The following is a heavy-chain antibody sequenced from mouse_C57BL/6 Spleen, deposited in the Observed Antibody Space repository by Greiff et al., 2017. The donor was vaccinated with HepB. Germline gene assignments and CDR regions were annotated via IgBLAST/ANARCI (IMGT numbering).Heavy chain of an antibody. J-gene: IGHJ1*03. CDR2: ISDGGSYT. V-gene: IGHV5-4*01. CDR1: GFTFSSYA. CDR3: ARGWADWYFDV. D-gene: IGHD3-3*01. Sequence: EVQVVESGGGLVKPGGSLKLSCAASGFTFSSYAMSWVRQTPEKRLEWVATISDGGSYTYYPDNVKGRFTISRDNAKNNLYLQMSHLKSEDTAMYYCARGWADWYFDVWGTGTTVTVSS.